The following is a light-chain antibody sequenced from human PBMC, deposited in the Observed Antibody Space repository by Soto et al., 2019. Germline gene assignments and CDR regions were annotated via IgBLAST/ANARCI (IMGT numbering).Light chain of an antibody. Sequence: EIVLTQSPATLSLSPGERATRSCRASQSVSSYLAWYQHKPGQAPRLLIYDASNRATGIPARFSGSGSGTDFTLTISSLEPEDFAVYYCQQRSSWPPISFGPGTKVDIK. CDR3: QQRSSWPPIS. J-gene: IGKJ3*01. CDR2: DAS. V-gene: IGKV3-11*01. CDR1: QSVSSY.